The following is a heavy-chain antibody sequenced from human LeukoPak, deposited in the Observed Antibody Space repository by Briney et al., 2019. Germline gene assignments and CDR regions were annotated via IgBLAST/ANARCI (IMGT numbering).Heavy chain of an antibody. V-gene: IGHV4-61*01. J-gene: IGHJ4*02. Sequence: SETLSLTCTVSGGSVSSGSYYWSWIRQPPGKGLEWIGYIYYSGSTNYNPSLKSRVTISVDTSKNQFSLKLSSVTAADTAVYYCAREFHCSGGGCFGYDYWGQGTLVTVSS. CDR3: AREFHCSGGGCFGYDY. CDR1: GGSVSSGSYY. CDR2: IYYSGST. D-gene: IGHD2-15*01.